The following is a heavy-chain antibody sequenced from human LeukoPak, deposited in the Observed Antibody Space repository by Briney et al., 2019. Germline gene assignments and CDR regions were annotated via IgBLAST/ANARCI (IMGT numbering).Heavy chain of an antibody. CDR2: IYTSGST. J-gene: IGHJ4*02. D-gene: IGHD4-23*01. V-gene: IGHV4-4*07. Sequence: SSETLSLTCTVSGGSISSYYWSWIRQPAGKGLEWIGRIYTSGSTNYNPSLKSRITISVDTSKNQFSLKLSSVTAADTAVYYCARDRTVVTPGFGYWGQGTLVTVSS. CDR1: GGSISSYY. CDR3: ARDRTVVTPGFGY.